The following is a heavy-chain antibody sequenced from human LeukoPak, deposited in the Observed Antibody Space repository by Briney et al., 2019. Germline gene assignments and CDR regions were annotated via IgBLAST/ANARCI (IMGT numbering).Heavy chain of an antibody. J-gene: IGHJ4*02. CDR3: ARGPIHAWIQLWLYY. Sequence: ASVKVSCKASGYTFTGYYMHWVRQVPGQGLEWMGWINPNSGGTNYAQKFQGRVTMTRDTSISTAYMELSRLGSDDTAVYYCARGPIHAWIQLWLYYWGQGTLVTVSS. CDR1: GYTFTGYY. D-gene: IGHD5-18*01. CDR2: INPNSGGT. V-gene: IGHV1-2*02.